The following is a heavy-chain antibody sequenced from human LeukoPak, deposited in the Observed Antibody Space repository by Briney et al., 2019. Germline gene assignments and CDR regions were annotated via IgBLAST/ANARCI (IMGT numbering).Heavy chain of an antibody. D-gene: IGHD6-19*01. J-gene: IGHJ5*02. V-gene: IGHV3-30*18. CDR2: ISHDGSKT. Sequence: GGSLRLSCAVSGFTFNEYGMHWVRQAPGKGLEWVAAISHDGSKTYSGDSAKGRFTISRDNSKNTLFLEMNSLRPEDTAMYYCAKDAGQWQNWNWFAPWGQGTLVIVSS. CDR1: GFTFNEYG. CDR3: AKDAGQWQNWNWFAP.